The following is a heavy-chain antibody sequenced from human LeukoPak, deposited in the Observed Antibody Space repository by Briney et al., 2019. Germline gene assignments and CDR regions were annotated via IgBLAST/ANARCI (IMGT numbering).Heavy chain of an antibody. CDR1: GGSISSTYDH. Sequence: SETLSLTCTVSGGSISSTYDHWDWIRQPPGKGLEWMGSIRYSGTTYYNPSLKGRVTIFVDASNNQFSLRLRSVTAADTAVYYCARRLHYFDYWGQGSLVTVSS. V-gene: IGHV4-39*01. CDR3: ARRLHYFDY. CDR2: IRYSGTT. D-gene: IGHD2-21*02. J-gene: IGHJ4*02.